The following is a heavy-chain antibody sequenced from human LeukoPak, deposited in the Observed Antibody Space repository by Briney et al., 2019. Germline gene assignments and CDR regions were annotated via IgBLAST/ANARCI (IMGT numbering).Heavy chain of an antibody. D-gene: IGHD2-2*02. CDR1: DDSITMYY. V-gene: IGHV4-59*01. J-gene: IGHJ4*02. CDR3: ARGYSAYFDY. Sequence: PSETLSLTCSVSDDSITMYYWTWIRQPPGKGLEWIGYIYYSGSTNYNPSLKSRVTISVDTSKNQFSLKLSSVTAADTAVYYCARGYSAYFDYWGQGTLVTVSS. CDR2: IYYSGST.